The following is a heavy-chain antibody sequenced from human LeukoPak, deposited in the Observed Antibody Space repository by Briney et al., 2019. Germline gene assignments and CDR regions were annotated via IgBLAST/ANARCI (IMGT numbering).Heavy chain of an antibody. CDR2: IGVGGDT. J-gene: IGHJ4*02. V-gene: IGHV3-13*01. CDR3: AKAFDYNGLRGEGGSFDC. D-gene: IGHD4-11*01. Sequence: GGSLRLSCVASGFNFSKNDMHWVRQTTERGLEWVSAIGVGGDTYYADPVKGRFTISRENGKNSAYLQMNSLRAGDTAVYFCAKAFDYNGLRGEGGSFDCWGQGALVTVSS. CDR1: GFNFSKND.